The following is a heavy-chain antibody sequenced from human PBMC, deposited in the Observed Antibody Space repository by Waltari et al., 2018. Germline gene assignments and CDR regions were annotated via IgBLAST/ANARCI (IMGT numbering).Heavy chain of an antibody. CDR2: ISKDGSNE. CDR3: AREVGVAAGTGFDF. D-gene: IGHD6-19*01. V-gene: IGHV3-30*04. CDR1: GFIFPTYA. J-gene: IGHJ4*02. Sequence: QVQLVESGGGVVQPGRSLRLSCAASGFIFPTYAIHWARQAPGKGLEWVAGISKDGSNEDYADSVKGRFTISRDNSRNTLSLQMNSLETEDAAVYFCAREVGVAAGTGFDFGGQGTLVTVSA.